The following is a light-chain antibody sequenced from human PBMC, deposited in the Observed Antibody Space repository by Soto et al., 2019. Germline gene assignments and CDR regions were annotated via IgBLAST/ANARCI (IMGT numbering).Light chain of an antibody. V-gene: IGKV3-15*01. Sequence: EVVMTQSPATLSVSPGESATLSCRASQGVTRNLAWYQQKPGQPPRLLISAASARATDIPARFSGSGSGTEFTLTISSLQSEDFEVYYCQQYNNWPITFGQGTRLEIK. CDR3: QQYNNWPIT. J-gene: IGKJ5*01. CDR2: AAS. CDR1: QGVTRN.